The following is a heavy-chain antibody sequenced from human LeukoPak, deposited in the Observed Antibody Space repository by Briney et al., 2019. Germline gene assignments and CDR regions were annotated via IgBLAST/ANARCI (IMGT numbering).Heavy chain of an antibody. J-gene: IGHJ3*02. V-gene: IGHV4-38-2*01. Sequence: PSETLSLTCAVSGYSISSGYYWGWIRPPPGKGLEWIGSIYRSGSTYYNPSLKSRVTISVDTSKNQFSLKLSSVTAADTAVYNCARALGGSGYSDAFDIWGQGTMVTVSS. CDR1: GYSISSGYY. D-gene: IGHD3-3*01. CDR2: IYRSGST. CDR3: ARALGGSGYSDAFDI.